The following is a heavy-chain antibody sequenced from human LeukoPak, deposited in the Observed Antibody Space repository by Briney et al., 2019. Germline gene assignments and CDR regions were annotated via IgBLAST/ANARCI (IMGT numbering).Heavy chain of an antibody. V-gene: IGHV3-30-3*02. CDR3: AKQLGYCSDGSCYFSY. J-gene: IGHJ4*02. Sequence: GGSLRLSCAASGFTFSSYAMHWVRQAPGKGLEWVAVISYDGSNKYYADSVQGRFTISRDNSKSTLCLQMNSLRAEDTAVYYCAKQLGYCSDGSCYFSYWGQGTLVTVSS. CDR2: ISYDGSNK. CDR1: GFTFSSYA. D-gene: IGHD2-15*01.